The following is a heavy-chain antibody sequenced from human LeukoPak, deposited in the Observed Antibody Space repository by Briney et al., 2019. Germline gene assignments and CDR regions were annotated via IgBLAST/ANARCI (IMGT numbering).Heavy chain of an antibody. D-gene: IGHD3-22*01. CDR1: GGSISSYY. CDR3: ARLNLRHMIVVVITRTGWFDP. Sequence: PSETLSLTCTVSGGSISSYYWSWIRQPPGKGLEWIGYIYYSGSTNYNPSLKSRVTISVDTSKNQFSLKLSSVTAADTAVYYCARLNLRHMIVVVITRTGWFDPWGQGTLVTVSS. J-gene: IGHJ5*02. CDR2: IYYSGST. V-gene: IGHV4-59*12.